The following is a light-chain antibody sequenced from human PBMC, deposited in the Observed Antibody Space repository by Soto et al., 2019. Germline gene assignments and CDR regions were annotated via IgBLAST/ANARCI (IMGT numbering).Light chain of an antibody. J-gene: IGLJ1*01. Sequence: QSALTQPASVSGSPGQSIAISCTGTSSDVGGSNYVSWYQQHPGKAPKLMIYDVTNRPSGISNRFSGSNSGNTASLTISGLQAEDEADYYCSSYTSSSTPYVFGTGTQLTVL. CDR1: SSDVGGSNY. CDR3: SSYTSSSTPYV. CDR2: DVT. V-gene: IGLV2-14*03.